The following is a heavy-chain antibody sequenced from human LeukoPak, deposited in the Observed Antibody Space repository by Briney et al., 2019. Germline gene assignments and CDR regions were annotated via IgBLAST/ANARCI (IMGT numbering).Heavy chain of an antibody. J-gene: IGHJ4*02. D-gene: IGHD6-13*01. CDR3: AAGTAADY. CDR1: GIPFSDYY. CDR2: ISASSSYT. V-gene: IGHV3-11*03. Sequence: GGSLRLSCVVSGIPFSDYYMNWIRQTPGKGLEWISYISASSSYTDYADSVKGRFTISRDNAQNALFLQMNRLRVEDTAVYYCAAGTAADYWGQGTLVTVSS.